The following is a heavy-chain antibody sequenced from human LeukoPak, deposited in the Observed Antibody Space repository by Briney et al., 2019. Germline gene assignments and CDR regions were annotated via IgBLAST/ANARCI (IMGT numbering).Heavy chain of an antibody. CDR2: IKSDGSLT. J-gene: IGHJ4*02. D-gene: IGHD2-2*01. V-gene: IGHV3-74*01. CDR1: GFTFSSYW. CDR3: TREIAVVPAASLGY. Sequence: PGGSLRLSCAASGFTFSSYWMHWVRQAAGKGRVWVSRIKSDGSLTNYAHSVRGRFTISRDEAKNTLYLQMNSLRAEDTGVYYCTREIAVVPAASLGYWGQGTLVTVSS.